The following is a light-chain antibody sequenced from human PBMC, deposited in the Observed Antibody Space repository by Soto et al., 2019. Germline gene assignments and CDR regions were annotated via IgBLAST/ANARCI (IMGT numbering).Light chain of an antibody. CDR2: GVS. V-gene: IGKV3-15*01. Sequence: EIVLTQSPATLSLSPGERATLSCRASQTVSNYLLWYQQKPGQAPRLLIYGVSTRATGVPVRFSGSGSGTEFTLTINSLQSEDFAVYYCQQYNNWPHTFGQGTKVDIK. CDR1: QTVSNY. CDR3: QQYNNWPHT. J-gene: IGKJ2*01.